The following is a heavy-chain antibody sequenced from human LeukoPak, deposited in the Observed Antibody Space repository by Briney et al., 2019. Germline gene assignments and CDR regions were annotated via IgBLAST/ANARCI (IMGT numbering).Heavy chain of an antibody. CDR3: AREGYSSSWYVRRKYYFDY. CDR2: INPSGGST. Sequence: GASVKVSCTASGYTFTSYYMHWVRQAPGQGLEWMGIINPSGGSTSYAQKFQGRVTMTRDTSTSTVYMELSSLRSEDTAVYYCAREGYSSSWYVRRKYYFDYWGQGTLDTVSS. J-gene: IGHJ4*02. CDR1: GYTFTSYY. V-gene: IGHV1-46*01. D-gene: IGHD6-13*01.